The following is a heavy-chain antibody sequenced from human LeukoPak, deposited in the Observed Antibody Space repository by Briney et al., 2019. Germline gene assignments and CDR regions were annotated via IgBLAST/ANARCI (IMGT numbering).Heavy chain of an antibody. CDR3: TRRLDD. D-gene: IGHD1-1*01. Sequence: GGSLRLSCAASGFTFSSYAMHWVRQAPGKGLEWVAVISYDGSNKYYADSVKGRFTISRGNAQNSLYLQMNGLTVDDTAVYYCTRRLDDWGQGTLVTVSS. CDR1: GFTFSSYA. V-gene: IGHV3-30-3*01. CDR2: ISYDGSNK. J-gene: IGHJ4*02.